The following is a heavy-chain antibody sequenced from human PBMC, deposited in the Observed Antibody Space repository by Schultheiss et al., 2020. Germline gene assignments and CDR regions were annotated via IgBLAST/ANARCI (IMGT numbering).Heavy chain of an antibody. J-gene: IGHJ4*02. Sequence: ASVKVSCKASGYIFTSYGISWVRQAPGQGLEWMGWISAYNGNTNYAQKLQGRVTMTRDTSISTAYMELSSLRSDDTAVYYCASEGLTGDVGFDYWGQGTLVTVSS. D-gene: IGHD7-27*01. CDR1: GYIFTSYG. V-gene: IGHV1-18*04. CDR2: ISAYNGNT. CDR3: ASEGLTGDVGFDY.